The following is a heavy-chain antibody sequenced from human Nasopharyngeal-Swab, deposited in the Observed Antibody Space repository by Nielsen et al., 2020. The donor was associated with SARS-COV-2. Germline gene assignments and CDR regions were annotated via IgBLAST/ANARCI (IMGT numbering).Heavy chain of an antibody. CDR3: ARCIAAAGPAPDY. J-gene: IGHJ4*02. D-gene: IGHD6-13*01. CDR1: GGSFSGYY. CDR2: INHSGST. V-gene: IGHV4-34*01. Sequence: SETLSLTCAVSGGSFSGYYWSWIRQPPGKGLEWIGEINHSGSTNYNPSLKSRVTISVDTSKNQFSLKLSSVTAADTAVYYCARCIAAAGPAPDYWGQGTLVTVS.